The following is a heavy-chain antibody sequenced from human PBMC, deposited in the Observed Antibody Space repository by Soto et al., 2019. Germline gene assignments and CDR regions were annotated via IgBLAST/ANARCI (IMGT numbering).Heavy chain of an antibody. Sequence: TSETLSLTCTVSGGSISSYYWSWIRQPPGKGLEWIGYIYYSGSTNYNPSLKSRVTISVDTSKNQFSLKLSSVTAADTAVYYCARGGLVADDYYYGMDVWGQGTTVTVSS. V-gene: IGHV4-59*01. D-gene: IGHD2-21*01. CDR1: GGSISSYY. J-gene: IGHJ6*02. CDR2: IYYSGST. CDR3: ARGGLVADDYYYGMDV.